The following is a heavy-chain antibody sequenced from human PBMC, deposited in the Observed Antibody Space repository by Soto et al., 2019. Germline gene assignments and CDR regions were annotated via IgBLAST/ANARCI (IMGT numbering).Heavy chain of an antibody. J-gene: IGHJ3*02. D-gene: IGHD2-2*01. V-gene: IGHV3-21*01. Sequence: EVQLVASGGGLVKPGGSLSLSCAASGFTFTSYSMNWVRQAPGKGLEWVSSISSSSDYIFYADSVKGRFTISRDNAKNSLYLQMNSLRAEDTAVYYCARSVPAAPFDIWGQGTMVIVSS. CDR3: ARSVPAAPFDI. CDR1: GFTFTSYS. CDR2: ISSSSDYI.